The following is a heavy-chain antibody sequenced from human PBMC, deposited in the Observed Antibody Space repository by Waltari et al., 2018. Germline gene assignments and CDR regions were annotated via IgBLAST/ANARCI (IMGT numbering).Heavy chain of an antibody. Sequence: QVQLQESGPGLVTPSQTLSLTCTVSGGSIDSCSYYWSWIRQPAGKGLGWIGRIYTSGSTNYNPSLKSRVTISVDTSKNQFSLNLSSVTAADTAVYYCARDGGYDYVWGSYRYPDAFDIWGQGTMVTVSS. V-gene: IGHV4-61*02. D-gene: IGHD3-16*02. J-gene: IGHJ3*02. CDR2: IYTSGST. CDR1: GGSIDSCSYY. CDR3: ARDGGYDYVWGSYRYPDAFDI.